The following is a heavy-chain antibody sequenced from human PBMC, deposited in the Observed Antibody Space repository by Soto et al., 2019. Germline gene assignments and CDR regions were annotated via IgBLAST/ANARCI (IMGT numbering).Heavy chain of an antibody. CDR1: GFTFSSYA. Sequence: PGGSLRLSCAASGFTFSSYAMHWVRQAPGKGLEWVAVISYDGSNKYYADSVKGRFTISRDNSKNTLYLQMNSLRAEDTAVYYCARPQFSHHQLQYSDAFDIWGQGTMVTVSS. CDR2: ISYDGSNK. CDR3: ARPQFSHHQLQYSDAFDI. J-gene: IGHJ3*02. V-gene: IGHV3-30-3*01. D-gene: IGHD2-2*02.